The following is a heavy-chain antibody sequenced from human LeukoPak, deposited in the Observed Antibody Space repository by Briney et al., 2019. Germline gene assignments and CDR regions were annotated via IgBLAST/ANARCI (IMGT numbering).Heavy chain of an antibody. D-gene: IGHD6-6*01. Sequence: SETLSLTCTVSGGSISSYYWSWIRQPPGKGLEWIGEINHSGSTNYNPSLKSRVTISVDTSKNQFSLKLSSVTAADTAVYYCASFSSSAKASENDYWGQGTLVTVSS. CDR3: ASFSSSAKASENDY. V-gene: IGHV4-34*01. CDR1: GGSISSYY. J-gene: IGHJ4*02. CDR2: INHSGST.